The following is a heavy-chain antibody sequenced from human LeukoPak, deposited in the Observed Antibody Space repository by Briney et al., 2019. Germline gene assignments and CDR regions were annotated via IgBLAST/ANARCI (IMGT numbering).Heavy chain of an antibody. CDR1: GYTFTGYY. D-gene: IGHD1-26*01. V-gene: IGHV1-2*02. CDR3: ARDRAWVGATFNWFDP. CDR2: INPNSGGT. J-gene: IGHJ5*02. Sequence: GASVKVSCKASGYTFTGYYMHWVRQAPGQGLEWMGWINPNSGGTNYAQKFQGRVTMTRDTSISTAYMELSRLRSDDTAVYYCARDRAWVGATFNWFDPWGQGTLVTVSS.